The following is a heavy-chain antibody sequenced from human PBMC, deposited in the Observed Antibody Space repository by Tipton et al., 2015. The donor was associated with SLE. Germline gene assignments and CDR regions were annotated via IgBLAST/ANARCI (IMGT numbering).Heavy chain of an antibody. Sequence: QSGAEVKKPGASVKVSCKASGYTFTGYFVHWVRQAPGQGLEWMGRISPNSGGTNYAQKFQGRVTMTRDTSITTAYMELSRLKSDDTAVYFCAREPRAYGGAEKLDSWGQGTLVTVSS. CDR3: AREPRAYGGAEKLDS. CDR2: ISPNSGGT. CDR1: GYTFTGYF. J-gene: IGHJ4*02. D-gene: IGHD5-12*01. V-gene: IGHV1-2*06.